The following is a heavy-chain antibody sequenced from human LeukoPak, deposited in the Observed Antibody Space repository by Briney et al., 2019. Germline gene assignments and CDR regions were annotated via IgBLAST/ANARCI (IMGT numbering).Heavy chain of an antibody. D-gene: IGHD1-26*01. Sequence: GGSLRLSCAASGFTFSSYSMNWVRQAPGKGLEWVSSISSSSSYIYYADSVKGRFTISRDNAKNSLYLQMNSLRAEDTAVYYCARGVEWELPYYFDYWGQGTLVTVSS. J-gene: IGHJ4*02. CDR1: GFTFSSYS. V-gene: IGHV3-21*01. CDR2: ISSSSSYI. CDR3: ARGVEWELPYYFDY.